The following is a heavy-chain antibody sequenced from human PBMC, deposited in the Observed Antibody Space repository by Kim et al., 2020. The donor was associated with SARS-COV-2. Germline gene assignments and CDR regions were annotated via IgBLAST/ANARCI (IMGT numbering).Heavy chain of an antibody. Sequence: GGSLRLSCAASGFTFSSYGMHWVRQAPGKGLEWVAVIWYDGSNKYYADSVKGRFTISRDNSKNTLYLQMNSLRAEDTAVYYCARDWGRDGYNSVDYWGQGTLVTVSS. CDR1: GFTFSSYG. V-gene: IGHV3-33*01. J-gene: IGHJ4*02. D-gene: IGHD5-12*01. CDR3: ARDWGRDGYNSVDY. CDR2: IWYDGSNK.